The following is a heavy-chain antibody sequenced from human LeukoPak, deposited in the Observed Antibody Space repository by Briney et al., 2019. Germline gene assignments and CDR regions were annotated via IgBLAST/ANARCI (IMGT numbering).Heavy chain of an antibody. CDR2: IIPIFGTA. D-gene: IGHD6-6*01. CDR3: APGDSSSSVFALYFQH. V-gene: IGHV1-69*05. Sequence: SVKVSCKASGGTFSSYAISWVRQAPGQGLEWMGGIIPIFGTANYAQKFQGRVTITTDESTSTAYMELSSLRSEDTAVYYCAPGDSSSSVFALYFQHWGQGTLVTVSS. CDR1: GGTFSSYA. J-gene: IGHJ1*01.